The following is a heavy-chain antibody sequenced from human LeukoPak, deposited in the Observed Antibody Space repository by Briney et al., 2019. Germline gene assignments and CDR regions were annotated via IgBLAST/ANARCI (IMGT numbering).Heavy chain of an antibody. V-gene: IGHV1-69*04. D-gene: IGHD3-22*01. CDR2: IIPILGIA. CDR3: ASSYYDSSGYYYFDY. J-gene: IGHJ4*02. Sequence: SVKVSCKASGGTFSSYAISWVRQASGQGLEWMGRIIPILGIANYAQKFQGRVTITADKSTSTAYMELSSLRSEDTAVYYCASSYYDSSGYYYFDYWGQGTLVTVSS. CDR1: GGTFSSYA.